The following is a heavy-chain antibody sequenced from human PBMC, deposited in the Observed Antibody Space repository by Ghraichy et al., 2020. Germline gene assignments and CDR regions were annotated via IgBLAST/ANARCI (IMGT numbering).Heavy chain of an antibody. D-gene: IGHD4-17*01. J-gene: IGHJ4*02. CDR2: MSYDGSKQYDGSNK. CDR3: AKDGQIYGDYVCLDY. CDR1: GFTFSSYG. Sequence: GGSLRLSCAASGFTFSSYGIHWVRQAPGKGLEWVAVMSYDGSKQYDGSNKYYADSVKGRFTGSRDNSRNMVYLQMNSLRAEDTAVYYCAKDGQIYGDYVCLDYWGQGTPVTVSS. V-gene: IGHV3-30*18.